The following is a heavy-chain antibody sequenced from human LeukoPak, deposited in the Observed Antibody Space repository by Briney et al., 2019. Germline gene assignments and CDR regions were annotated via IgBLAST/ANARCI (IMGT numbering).Heavy chain of an antibody. CDR1: GFTFSSYS. CDR3: ARMPGIVGATREFDY. CDR2: ISSSSSYI. Sequence: GGSLRLSCAASGFTFSSYSMNWVRQAPGEGLEWVSSISSSSSYIYYADSVKGRFTISRDNAKNSLYLQMNSLRAEDTAVYYCARMPGIVGATREFDYWGQGTLVTVSS. D-gene: IGHD1-26*01. J-gene: IGHJ4*02. V-gene: IGHV3-21*01.